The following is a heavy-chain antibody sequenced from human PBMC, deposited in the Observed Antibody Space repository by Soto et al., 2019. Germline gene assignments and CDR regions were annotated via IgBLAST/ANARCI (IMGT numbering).Heavy chain of an antibody. J-gene: IGHJ4*02. CDR1: GGTFSSYA. CDR2: IIPIFGTA. CDR3: ARTRYYYDSSGYSNFDY. Sequence: QVQLVQSGAEVKKPGSSVKVSCKASGGTFSSYAISWVRQAPGQGLEWMGVIIPIFGTANYAQKFQGRVTITADESTSTAYMELSSLRSEDTAVYYCARTRYYYDSSGYSNFDYWGQGTLVTVSS. D-gene: IGHD3-22*01. V-gene: IGHV1-69*01.